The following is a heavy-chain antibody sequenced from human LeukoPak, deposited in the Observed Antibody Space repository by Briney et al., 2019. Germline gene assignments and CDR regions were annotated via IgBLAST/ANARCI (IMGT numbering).Heavy chain of an antibody. J-gene: IGHJ3*02. CDR2: ISYDGSKK. V-gene: IGHV3-30*04. D-gene: IGHD3-22*01. Sequence: HPGGSLRLSCAASGFTFSSYAIHWARQAPGKGLEWVAVISYDGSKKYYADSVKGRFTISRDNSKNTLYLQMNSLRAEDTAVYYCARDLKGAIGYYDSSGYYPSGTFDIWGQGTMVTVSS. CDR3: ARDLKGAIGYYDSSGYYPSGTFDI. CDR1: GFTFSSYA.